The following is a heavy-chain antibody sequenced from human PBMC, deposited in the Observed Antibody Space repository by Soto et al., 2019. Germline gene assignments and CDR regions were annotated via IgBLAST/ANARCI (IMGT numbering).Heavy chain of an antibody. CDR3: ARGVRGGGENHAFDI. CDR1: GFTFSSYS. Sequence: GESLKISCAASGFTFSSYSMNWVRQAPGKGLEWVSSISSSSSYIYYADSVKGRFTISRDNAKNSLYLQMNSLRAEDTAVYYCARGVRGGGENHAFDIWGQGTMVTVSS. CDR2: ISSSSSYI. D-gene: IGHD3-16*01. V-gene: IGHV3-21*01. J-gene: IGHJ3*02.